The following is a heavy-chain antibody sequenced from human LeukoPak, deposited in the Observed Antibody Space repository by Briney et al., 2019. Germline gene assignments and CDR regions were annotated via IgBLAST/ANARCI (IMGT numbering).Heavy chain of an antibody. CDR1: GFTFSDYS. CDR2: IDSSSSYI. J-gene: IGHJ4*02. Sequence: GGSLRLSCAASGFTFSDYSMTWVRQAPGKGLEWVSSIDSSSSYIFYADSMKGRFTISRDNAKNSLYLQMDSLRAEDTAMYFCAKGNVMGGRGFDYWGQGTLVTVSS. V-gene: IGHV3-21*06. D-gene: IGHD3-16*01. CDR3: AKGNVMGGRGFDY.